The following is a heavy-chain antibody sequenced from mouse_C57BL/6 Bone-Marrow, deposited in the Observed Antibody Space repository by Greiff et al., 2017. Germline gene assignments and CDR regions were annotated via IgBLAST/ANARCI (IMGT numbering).Heavy chain of an antibody. CDR2: IWSDGST. Sequence: QVQLKQSGPGLVAPSQSLSITCTVSGFSLTSYGVHWVRQPPGKGLEWLVVIWSDGSTTYNSALKSRLSISKDNSKSQVFLKMNSLQTDDTAMYYCARTYDYGYWYFDVWGTGTTVTVSS. CDR3: ARTYDYGYWYFDV. CDR1: GFSLTSYG. J-gene: IGHJ1*03. D-gene: IGHD2-4*01. V-gene: IGHV2-6*03.